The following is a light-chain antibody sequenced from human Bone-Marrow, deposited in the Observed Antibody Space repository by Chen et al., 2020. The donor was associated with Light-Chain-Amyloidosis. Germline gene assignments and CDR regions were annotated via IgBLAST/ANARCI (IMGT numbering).Light chain of an antibody. CDR1: NIGSTS. Sequence: SYVRTHPSPVPVAPGQTATIACGGNNIGSTSVHWYQQTPGQAPLLVVYDDSDRPSGIPERLSGSNSGNTATLTISRVEAGDEADYYCQVWDRSSDRPVFGGGTKLTVL. CDR3: QVWDRSSDRPV. CDR2: DDS. V-gene: IGLV3-21*02. J-gene: IGLJ3*02.